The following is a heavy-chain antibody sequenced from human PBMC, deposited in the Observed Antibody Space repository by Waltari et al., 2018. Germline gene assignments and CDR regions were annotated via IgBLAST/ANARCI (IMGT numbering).Heavy chain of an antibody. CDR2: INPSGGST. V-gene: IGHV1-46*01. D-gene: IGHD6-19*01. CDR3: ARDFRGWFLGFDY. CDR1: GYTFTSYS. J-gene: IGHJ4*02. Sequence: QVQLVQSGAEVKKPGASVKVSCKASGYTFTSYSMHWVRQAPGQGLEWMGIINPSGGSTSYAQKFQGRVNMTRDKSTSTVYMELSSLRSEDTAVYYCARDFRGWFLGFDYWGQGTLVTVSS.